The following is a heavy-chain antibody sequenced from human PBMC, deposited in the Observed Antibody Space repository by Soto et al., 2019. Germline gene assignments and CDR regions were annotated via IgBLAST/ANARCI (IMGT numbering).Heavy chain of an antibody. CDR2: ISASGGAS. CDR1: RFIFINYA. Sequence: WGSLRLSCAASRFIFINYAMIFFRRSPLKWLEWVSAISASGGASYYADSVKGRFTISRDNSNNNLFLQMNRLRAEDTAVYYCVKGLQDYRGRDYYYGLDVWGQGTTVTVSS. J-gene: IGHJ6*02. V-gene: IGHV3-23*01. CDR3: VKGLQDYRGRDYYYGLDV. D-gene: IGHD1-26*01.